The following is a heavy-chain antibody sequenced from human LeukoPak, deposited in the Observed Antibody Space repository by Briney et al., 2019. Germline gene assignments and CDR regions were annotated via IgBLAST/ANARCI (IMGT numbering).Heavy chain of an antibody. CDR3: AREIPRISPSMEY. CDR2: INPGGGTT. V-gene: IGHV1-46*01. Sequence: ASVKVSCKASGYTFTSHYMHWVRQAPGQGLEWMGIINPGGGTTGYAQKLQGRVTMTTDTSTSTAYMELRSLRSDDTAVYYCAREIPRISPSMEYWGQGTLVTVSS. J-gene: IGHJ4*02. D-gene: IGHD2-15*01. CDR1: GYTFTSHY.